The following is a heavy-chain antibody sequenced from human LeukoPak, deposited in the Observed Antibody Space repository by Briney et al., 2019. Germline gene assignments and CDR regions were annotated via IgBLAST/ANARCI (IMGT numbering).Heavy chain of an antibody. V-gene: IGHV1-3*01. Sequence: ASVKVSCKASGYTFTSYAMHWVRQAPGQRLEWMGWINAGNGNTKYSQKFQGRVTITRDTSASTAYMELSSLRSEDTAVYYCAREGSRYFPSFDIWGQGTMVTVSS. CDR1: GYTFTSYA. J-gene: IGHJ3*02. D-gene: IGHD5-12*01. CDR3: AREGSRYFPSFDI. CDR2: INAGNGNT.